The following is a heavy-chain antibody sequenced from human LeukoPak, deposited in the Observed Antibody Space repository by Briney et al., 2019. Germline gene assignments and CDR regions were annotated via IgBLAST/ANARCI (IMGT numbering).Heavy chain of an antibody. J-gene: IGHJ5*02. CDR3: AKDGTSGWYVGNWFDP. CDR2: ISGSGGST. D-gene: IGHD6-19*01. Sequence: GGSLRLSCAASGFTFISSAMSWVRQAPGKGLEWVSAISGSGGSTYYADSVKGRFTISRDNSKNTLYLQMNSLRAEDTAVYYCAKDGTSGWYVGNWFDPWGQGTLVTVSS. V-gene: IGHV3-23*01. CDR1: GFTFISSA.